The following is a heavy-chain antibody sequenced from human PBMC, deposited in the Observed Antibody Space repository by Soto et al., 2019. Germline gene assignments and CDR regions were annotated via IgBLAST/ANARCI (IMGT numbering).Heavy chain of an antibody. CDR3: ARGLITTVTTDVDDAFDI. J-gene: IGHJ3*02. CDR2: IYYSGST. CDR1: GGSISSYY. D-gene: IGHD4-17*01. Sequence: KTSETLSLTCTVSGGSISSYYWSWIRQPPGKGLEWIGYIYYSGSTNYNPSLKSRVTISVDTSKNQFSLKLSSVTAADTAVYYCARGLITTVTTDVDDAFDIWGQGTMVTVS. V-gene: IGHV4-59*01.